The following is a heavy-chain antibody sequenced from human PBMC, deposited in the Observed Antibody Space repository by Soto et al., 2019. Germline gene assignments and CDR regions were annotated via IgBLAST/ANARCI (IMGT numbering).Heavy chain of an antibody. Sequence: SQTLSLTCAISGGSVSSNTASWNWIRQSPSRGLEWLGRTYFRSKWYNDYAVSVKSRIIINPDTSNNQFSLQLNSVTPEDTAVYFCAKGDNLGPKTGYAFDPWGQGTLVTVSS. V-gene: IGHV6-1*01. D-gene: IGHD5-12*01. CDR3: AKGDNLGPKTGYAFDP. CDR1: GGSVSSNTAS. J-gene: IGHJ5*02. CDR2: TYFRSKWYN.